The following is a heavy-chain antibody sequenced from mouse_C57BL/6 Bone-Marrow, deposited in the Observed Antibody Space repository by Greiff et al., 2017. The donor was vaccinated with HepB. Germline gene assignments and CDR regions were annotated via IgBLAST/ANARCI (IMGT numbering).Heavy chain of an antibody. CDR1: GYTFTSYW. V-gene: IGHV1-52*01. CDR3: ARGGIYYDYPWFAY. CDR2: IDPSDSET. Sequence: VHLQQPGAELVRPGSSLNLSCKASGYTFTSYWMHWVKQRPIQGLEWIGNIDPSDSETHYNQKFKDKATLTVDKSSSTAYMQLSSLTSEDSAVYYCARGGIYYDYPWFAYWGQGTLVTVSA. J-gene: IGHJ3*01. D-gene: IGHD2-4*01.